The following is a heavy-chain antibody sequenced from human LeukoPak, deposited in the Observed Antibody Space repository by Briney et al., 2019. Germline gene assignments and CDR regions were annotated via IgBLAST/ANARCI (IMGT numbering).Heavy chain of an antibody. Sequence: SETLSLTCTVSGGSISSSSYYWGWIRQPPGKGLEWIGYIYYSGSTNYNPSLKSRVTISVDTSKNQFSLKLSSVTAADTAVYYCARLLVRGAYNWFDPWGQGTLVTVSS. V-gene: IGHV4-61*05. CDR1: GGSISSSSYY. J-gene: IGHJ5*02. CDR3: ARLLVRGAYNWFDP. CDR2: IYYSGST. D-gene: IGHD3-10*01.